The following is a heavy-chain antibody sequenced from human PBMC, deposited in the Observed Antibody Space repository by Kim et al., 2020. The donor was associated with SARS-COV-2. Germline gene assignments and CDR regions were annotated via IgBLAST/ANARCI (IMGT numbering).Heavy chain of an antibody. CDR3: ARLKRPGYCSGGSCYSRNTGWFDP. D-gene: IGHD2-15*01. CDR1: GGSISSYY. J-gene: IGHJ5*02. CDR2: IYYSGST. Sequence: SETLSLTCTVSGGSISSYYWSWIRQPPGKGLEWIGYIYYSGSTNYNPSLKSRVTISVDTSKNQFSLKLSSVTAADTAVYYCARLKRPGYCSGGSCYSRNTGWFDPWGQGTLVTVSS. V-gene: IGHV4-59*08.